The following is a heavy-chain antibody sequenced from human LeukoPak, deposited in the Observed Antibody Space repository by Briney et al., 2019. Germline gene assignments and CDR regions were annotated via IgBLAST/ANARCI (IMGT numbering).Heavy chain of an antibody. Sequence: PGGSLRLSCAASGFTFSSYGMHWVRQAPGKGLEGVAFIRYDGSNKYYADSVKGRFTISRYNSKNTLYLQMNSLRAEDTAVYYCAKGEIAAAGHFDYWGQGTLVTVSS. CDR3: AKGEIAAAGHFDY. CDR2: IRYDGSNK. V-gene: IGHV3-30*02. CDR1: GFTFSSYG. D-gene: IGHD6-13*01. J-gene: IGHJ4*02.